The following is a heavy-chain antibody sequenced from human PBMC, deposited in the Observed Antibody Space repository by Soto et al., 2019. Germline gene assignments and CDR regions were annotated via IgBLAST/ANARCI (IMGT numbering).Heavy chain of an antibody. CDR1: GYTFTTYG. D-gene: IGHD2-15*01. Sequence: QVHLVQSGAEVKKPGASVKVSCKASGYTFTTYGISWVRQAPGQGLEWMGWISTYNGNTNYEQKVQGRVTMTTDTLTSTAYMELRSLRSDDTAVYYCARRGADCSGGSCYHFDYWGQGTLVTVSS. CDR2: ISTYNGNT. J-gene: IGHJ4*02. CDR3: ARRGADCSGGSCYHFDY. V-gene: IGHV1-18*04.